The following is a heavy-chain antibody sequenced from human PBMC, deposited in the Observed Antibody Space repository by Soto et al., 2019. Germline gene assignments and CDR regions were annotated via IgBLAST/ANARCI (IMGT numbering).Heavy chain of an antibody. J-gene: IGHJ5*02. CDR1: GASISSGGYF. CDR3: ARVGYCTSPNCAGGSWFDP. Sequence: QVQLQESGPGLVKPLQTLSLTCSVSGASISSGGYFWTWIRQRPGKGLEWIGYRHPSGTTYFNPSLRSRPAMSLDTPKNQFSLTLTSGTAENTAVYYCARVGYCTSPNCAGGSWFDPWGQGTLITVSS. CDR2: RHPSGTT. D-gene: IGHD3-16*01. V-gene: IGHV4-31*03.